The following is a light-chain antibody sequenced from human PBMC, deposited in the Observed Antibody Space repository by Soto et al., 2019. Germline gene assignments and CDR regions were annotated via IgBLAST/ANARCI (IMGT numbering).Light chain of an antibody. J-gene: IGKJ1*01. CDR2: DAS. CDR1: QSVSDY. CDR3: QQRTNWLWT. V-gene: IGKV3-11*01. Sequence: EIVLTQSTATLSLSPGERATLSCRASQSVSDYLAWFQQRPGQAPRLLIYDASNRATGIPARFTGSGSGTDFTLTISSLEPEDFVVYYCQQRTNWLWTFGQGTTVEFK.